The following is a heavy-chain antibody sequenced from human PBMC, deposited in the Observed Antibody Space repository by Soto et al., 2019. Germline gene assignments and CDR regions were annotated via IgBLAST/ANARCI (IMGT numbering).Heavy chain of an antibody. CDR1: GFTFSSYA. CDR3: AKVGSGYYFDY. J-gene: IGHJ4*02. V-gene: IGHV3-23*01. Sequence: SGGSLRLSCAASGFTFSSYAMSWVRQAPGKGLEWVSTVSGSGDNTYYADSVKGRFTLSRDNSKNTLYLQMNSLRAEDTAVYYCAKVGSGYYFDYWGQGTLVTVSS. D-gene: IGHD6-19*01. CDR2: VSGSGDNT.